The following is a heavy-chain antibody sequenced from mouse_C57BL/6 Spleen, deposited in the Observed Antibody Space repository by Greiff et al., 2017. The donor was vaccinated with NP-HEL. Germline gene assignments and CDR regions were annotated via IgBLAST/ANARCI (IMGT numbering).Heavy chain of an antibody. Sequence: QVQLQQPGTELVKPGASVKLSCKASGYTFTSYWMHWVKQRPGQGLEWIGNINPSNGGTNYNEKFKSKATLTVDKSSSTAYMQLSSLTSEDSAVYYCARGIYYDYDPLYAMDYWGQGTSVTVSS. CDR1: GYTFTSYW. D-gene: IGHD2-4*01. CDR2: INPSNGGT. J-gene: IGHJ4*01. CDR3: ARGIYYDYDPLYAMDY. V-gene: IGHV1-53*01.